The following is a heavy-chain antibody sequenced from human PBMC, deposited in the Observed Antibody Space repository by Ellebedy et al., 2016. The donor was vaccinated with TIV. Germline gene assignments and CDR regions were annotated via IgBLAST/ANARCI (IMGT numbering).Heavy chain of an antibody. CDR1: GGSISSYY. J-gene: IGHJ6*02. Sequence: MPSETLSLTCTVSGGSISSYYWSWIRQPPGKGLEWIGYIYYSGSTNYNPSLKSRVTISVDTSKNQFSLKLSSVTAADTAVYYCARRYCSGGSCYFGMDVWGQGTTVTVSS. CDR2: IYYSGST. D-gene: IGHD2-15*01. CDR3: ARRYCSGGSCYFGMDV. V-gene: IGHV4-59*08.